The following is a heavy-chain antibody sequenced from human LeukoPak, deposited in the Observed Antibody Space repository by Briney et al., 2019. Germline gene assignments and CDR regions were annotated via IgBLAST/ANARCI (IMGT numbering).Heavy chain of an antibody. D-gene: IGHD6-19*01. Sequence: PGGSLRLSCAASGFTFSSYWMSWVRQAPGKGLEWVANIKQDGSEKYYVDSVKGRFTISRDNAKNSLYLQMNSLRAEDTAVYYCARVAAVAGTVWWYYYYYMDVWGKGTTVTISS. V-gene: IGHV3-7*01. CDR1: GFTFSSYW. CDR2: IKQDGSEK. J-gene: IGHJ6*03. CDR3: ARVAAVAGTVWWYYYYYMDV.